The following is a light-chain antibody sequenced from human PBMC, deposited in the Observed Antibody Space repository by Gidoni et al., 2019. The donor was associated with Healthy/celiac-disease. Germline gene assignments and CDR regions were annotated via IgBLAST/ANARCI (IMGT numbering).Light chain of an antibody. CDR3: QQNGSSPPYT. CDR2: GAS. CDR1: QRVSSSY. Sequence: EIVLTQSPGTLSLSQGERATLSCRASQRVSSSYLAWYQQKPGQAPRLLIYGASSRATGIPDRFSGSGSGTDFTLTISRLEPEDFAVYYCQQNGSSPPYTFGQGTKLEIK. V-gene: IGKV3-20*01. J-gene: IGKJ2*01.